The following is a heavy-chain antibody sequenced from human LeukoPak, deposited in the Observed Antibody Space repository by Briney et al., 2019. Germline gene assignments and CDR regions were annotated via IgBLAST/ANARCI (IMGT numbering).Heavy chain of an antibody. D-gene: IGHD2-2*01. CDR1: GFTFSSYG. CDR2: IWYDGSNK. Sequence: GRSLRLSCAASGFTFSSYGMHWVRQAPGKGLEWVAVIWYDGSNKYYADSVKGRFTISRDNSKNTLYLQMNSLRAEDTAVYYCAKPYQGLQNPGDWGQGTLVTVSS. J-gene: IGHJ4*02. V-gene: IGHV3-33*06. CDR3: AKPYQGLQNPGD.